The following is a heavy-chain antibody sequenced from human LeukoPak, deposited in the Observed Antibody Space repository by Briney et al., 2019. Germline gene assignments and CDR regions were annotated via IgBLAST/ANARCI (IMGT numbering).Heavy chain of an antibody. J-gene: IGHJ5*02. Sequence: GGSLRLSCAASGFTFDDYAMHWVRQAPGKGLEWVSGISWNSGSIGYADSVKGRFTISRDNAKNSLYLQMNSLRAEDTALYYCAKALTLGSSSAFDPWGQGTLVTVSP. D-gene: IGHD6-13*01. V-gene: IGHV3-9*01. CDR2: ISWNSGSI. CDR3: AKALTLGSSSAFDP. CDR1: GFTFDDYA.